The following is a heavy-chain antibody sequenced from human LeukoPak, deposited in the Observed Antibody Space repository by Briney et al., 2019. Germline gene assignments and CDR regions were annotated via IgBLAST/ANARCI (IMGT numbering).Heavy chain of an antibody. CDR3: ARGLTLYYYYGSGSSADFDY. CDR2: ISGSGGST. J-gene: IGHJ4*02. V-gene: IGHV3-23*01. Sequence: GGSLRLSCAASGFTFSSYAMSWVRQAPGKGLEWVSAISGSGGSTYYADSVKGRFTISRDNAKNSLYLQMNSLRAEDTAVCYCARGLTLYYYYGSGSSADFDYWGQGTLVTVSS. D-gene: IGHD3-10*01. CDR1: GFTFSSYA.